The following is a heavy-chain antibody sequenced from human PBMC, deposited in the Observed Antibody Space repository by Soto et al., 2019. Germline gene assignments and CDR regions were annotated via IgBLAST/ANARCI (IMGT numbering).Heavy chain of an antibody. CDR2: IYPGDSDT. V-gene: IGHV5-51*01. CDR3: ARHVPPYSSGPIGWFDP. D-gene: IGHD6-19*01. CDR1: GYSFSNYW. J-gene: IGHJ5*02. Sequence: PGESLKISCKVSGYSFSNYWIACVRQMPGKGLEWMGMIYPGDSDTRYSPSFQGQVTISADKSISTAYLQWSSLKASDTAMYYCARHVPPYSSGPIGWFDPWGQGTLVTVSS.